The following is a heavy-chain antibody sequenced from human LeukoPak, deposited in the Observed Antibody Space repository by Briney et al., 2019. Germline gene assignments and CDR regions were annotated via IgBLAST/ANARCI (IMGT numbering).Heavy chain of an antibody. CDR3: AKERSTTRPYGMDV. D-gene: IGHD1-14*01. Sequence: PGGSLRLSCAASGFTFSNYWMHWVRQAPGKGLVWVSGSDSDGSNTRHADSVRGRFTISRDNSKSTLYLQMNSLRAEDTAVYYCAKERSTTRPYGMDVWGQGTTVTVSS. CDR2: SDSDGSNT. CDR1: GFTFSNYW. J-gene: IGHJ6*02. V-gene: IGHV3-74*01.